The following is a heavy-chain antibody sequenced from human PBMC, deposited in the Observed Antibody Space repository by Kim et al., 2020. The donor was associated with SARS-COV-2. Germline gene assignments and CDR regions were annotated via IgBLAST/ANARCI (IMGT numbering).Heavy chain of an antibody. Sequence: SVKVSCKASGGTFSSYAISWVRQAPGQGLEWMGGIIPIFGTANYAQKFQGRVTITADESTSTAYMELSSLRSEDTAVYYCARGYCSGGSCYSFDAPYYFDYWGQGTLVTVSS. J-gene: IGHJ4*02. D-gene: IGHD2-15*01. V-gene: IGHV1-69*13. CDR2: IIPIFGTA. CDR1: GGTFSSYA. CDR3: ARGYCSGGSCYSFDAPYYFDY.